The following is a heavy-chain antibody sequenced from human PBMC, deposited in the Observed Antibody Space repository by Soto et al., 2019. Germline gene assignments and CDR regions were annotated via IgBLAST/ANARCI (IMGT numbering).Heavy chain of an antibody. CDR2: ISAYNGNT. V-gene: IGHV1-18*01. D-gene: IGHD4-17*01. J-gene: IGHJ3*02. Sequence: QVQLVQSGAEVKKPGASVKVSCKASGYTFTSYGISWVRQAPGQGLEWMGWISAYNGNTNYAQKLTSRVTMTKDTYKSKAYMELRSLRYDDTAVYYCARGSTYGDYGNDAFDIWGQGTMVTVSS. CDR1: GYTFTSYG. CDR3: ARGSTYGDYGNDAFDI.